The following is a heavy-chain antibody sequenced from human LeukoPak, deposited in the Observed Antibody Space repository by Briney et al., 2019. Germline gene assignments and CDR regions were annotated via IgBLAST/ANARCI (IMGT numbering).Heavy chain of an antibody. Sequence: PSETLSLTCAVSGYSISSGYYWGWIRQPPGKGPEWIGSIYHSGSTYYNPSLKSRVTISVDTSKNQFSLKLSSVTAADTAVYYCARHRSGSPVSALDIWGQGTMVTVSS. CDR2: IYHSGST. D-gene: IGHD1-26*01. CDR3: ARHRSGSPVSALDI. V-gene: IGHV4-38-2*01. CDR1: GYSISSGYY. J-gene: IGHJ3*02.